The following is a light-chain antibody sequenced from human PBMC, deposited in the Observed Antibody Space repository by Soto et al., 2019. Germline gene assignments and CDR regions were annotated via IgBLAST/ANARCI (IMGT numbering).Light chain of an antibody. V-gene: IGKV3-11*01. CDR1: QSVSSD. CDR2: DAS. Sequence: EIVLTQSPATLSLSPGERATLSCRASQSVSSDFAWYQQKPGQAPRLLIYDASNRATGIPARFSGSGSGTDFTRTISSLVPEDFSVYYCQHRHNFGPGTKVDIK. CDR3: QHRHN. J-gene: IGKJ3*01.